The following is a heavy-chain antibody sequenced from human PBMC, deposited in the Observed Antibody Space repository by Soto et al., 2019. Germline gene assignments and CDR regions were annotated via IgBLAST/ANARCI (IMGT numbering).Heavy chain of an antibody. V-gene: IGHV4-34*02. J-gene: IGHJ4*02. D-gene: IGHD2-15*01. CDR3: GPRGAVAPRGY. CDR1: GGSFSDFY. Sequence: QVQLQQWGAGLLKPSETLSLTCAVSGGSFSDFYWTWIRQLPGKGLEWIGEINHIGYTNYNPSLGSRVAISVDTSKNQFSLNLSSVTAADTAVYYCGPRGAVAPRGYWGQGTLVTVSS. CDR2: INHIGYT.